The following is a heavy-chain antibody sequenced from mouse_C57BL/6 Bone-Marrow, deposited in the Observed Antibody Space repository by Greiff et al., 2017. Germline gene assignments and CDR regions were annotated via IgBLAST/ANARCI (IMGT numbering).Heavy chain of an antibody. CDR2: ISSGGSYT. CDR1: GFTFSSYG. Sequence: EVMLVESGGDLVKPGGSLKLSCAASGFTFSSYGMSWVRQTPDKRLEWVATISSGGSYTYYPDSVKGRFTISRDNAKNTLYLQISRLKSEDTAMYTCRRRDGYSERFAYWGQGTLVTVSA. D-gene: IGHD2-3*01. V-gene: IGHV5-6*02. CDR3: RRRDGYSERFAY. J-gene: IGHJ3*01.